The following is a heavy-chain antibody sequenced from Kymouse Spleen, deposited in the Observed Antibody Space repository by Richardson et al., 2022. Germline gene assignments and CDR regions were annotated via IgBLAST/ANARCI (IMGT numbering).Heavy chain of an antibody. CDR2: IRSKANSYAT. V-gene: IGHV3-73*02. Sequence: EVQLVESGGGLVQPGGSLKLSCAASGFTFSGSAMHWVRQASGKGLEWVGRIRSKANSYATAYAASVKGRFTISRDDSKNTAYLQMNSLKTEDTAVYYCTREGYSSSFDYWGQGTLVTVSS. CDR3: TREGYSSSFDY. CDR1: GFTFSGSA. D-gene: IGHD6-6*01. J-gene: IGHJ4*02.